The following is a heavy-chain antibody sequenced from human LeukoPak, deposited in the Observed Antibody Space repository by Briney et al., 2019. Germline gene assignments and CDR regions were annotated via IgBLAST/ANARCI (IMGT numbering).Heavy chain of an antibody. D-gene: IGHD4-17*01. Sequence: GGSLRLSCAASGFTFSSYWMSWVRQAPGKGLEWVANIKQDGSEKYYADSVKGRFTTSRDNAKNSLYLQMNSLRAEDTAVYYCARYDYGDYGPIDAFDIWGQGTMVTVSS. CDR1: GFTFSSYW. CDR2: IKQDGSEK. CDR3: ARYDYGDYGPIDAFDI. V-gene: IGHV3-7*01. J-gene: IGHJ3*02.